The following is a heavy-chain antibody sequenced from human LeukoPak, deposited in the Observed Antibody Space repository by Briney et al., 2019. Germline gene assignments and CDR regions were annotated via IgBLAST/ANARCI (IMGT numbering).Heavy chain of an antibody. CDR3: ARERGIAVAALDVLDY. CDR2: ISAYNGNT. Sequence: ASVKVPCKASGYTFTSYGISWVRQAPGQGLEWMGWISAYNGNTNYAQKLQGRVTMTTDTSTSTAYMEPRSLRSDDTAVYYCARERGIAVAALDVLDYWGQGTLVTVSS. J-gene: IGHJ4*02. V-gene: IGHV1-18*01. CDR1: GYTFTSYG. D-gene: IGHD6-19*01.